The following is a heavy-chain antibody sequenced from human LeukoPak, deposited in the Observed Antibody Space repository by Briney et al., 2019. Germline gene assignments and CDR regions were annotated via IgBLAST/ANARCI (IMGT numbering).Heavy chain of an antibody. CDR1: GGSISSYY. CDR2: IYYSGST. Sequence: KPSETLSLTCTVSGGSISSYYWSWIRQPPGKGLEWIGYIYYSGSTNYNPSLKSRVTISVDTSKNQFSLKLSSVTAADTAVYYCARDQDTATAWGAFDIWGQGTMVTVSS. D-gene: IGHD5-18*01. CDR3: ARDQDTATAWGAFDI. J-gene: IGHJ3*02. V-gene: IGHV4-59*01.